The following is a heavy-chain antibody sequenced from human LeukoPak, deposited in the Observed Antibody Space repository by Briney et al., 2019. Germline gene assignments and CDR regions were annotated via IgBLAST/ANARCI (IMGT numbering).Heavy chain of an antibody. CDR1: GFTFSNYA. D-gene: IGHD5/OR15-5a*01. J-gene: IGHJ4*02. CDR2: ISGPAGSW. V-gene: IGHV3-23*01. Sequence: PGGSLRLSCAASGFTFSNYAMSWVRQAPGKGLQWVSAISGPAGSWDYADVVKGRFTISRDNSKNTLFLQMNSLSPEDTAIYYCAKKVGLVSAPLYYFDVWGQGTPVTVSS. CDR3: AKKVGLVSAPLYYFDV.